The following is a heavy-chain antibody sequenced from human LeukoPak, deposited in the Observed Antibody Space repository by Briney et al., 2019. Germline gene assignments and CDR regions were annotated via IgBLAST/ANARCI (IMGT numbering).Heavy chain of an antibody. CDR2: ITSTSGDM. CDR1: GFTFKSYS. J-gene: IGHJ4*02. Sequence: GGSLRLSCAASGFTFKSYSMNWVRQAPGKGLEWVAFITSTSGDMFYADSVKGRFTISRDNARNSLYLQMDSLRAEDTAVYYCARAAGYYFDYWGQGSLVTVSS. CDR3: ARAAGYYFDY. V-gene: IGHV3-21*05.